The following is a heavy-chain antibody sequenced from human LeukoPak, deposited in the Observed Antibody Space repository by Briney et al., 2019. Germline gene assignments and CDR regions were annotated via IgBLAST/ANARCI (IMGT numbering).Heavy chain of an antibody. D-gene: IGHD2-21*01. CDR1: GGTFSSYS. Sequence: GASVKVSCTASGGTFSSYSFSWLRQHPGQGLQWLGGILPMFATPNYAQTFQGRVRITTDESKNIAYMELSSLTAADTAVYYCTRGGAVWDYWGQGTLVTVSS. CDR2: ILPMFATP. J-gene: IGHJ4*02. V-gene: IGHV1-69*05. CDR3: TRGGAVWDY.